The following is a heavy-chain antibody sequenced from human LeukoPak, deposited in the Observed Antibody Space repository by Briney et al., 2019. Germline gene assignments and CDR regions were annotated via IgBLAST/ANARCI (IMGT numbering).Heavy chain of an antibody. V-gene: IGHV3-30*02. J-gene: IGHJ4*02. CDR3: ANRAHCSSTSCYFGPFDY. Sequence: GGCLRLSCAASGFTFISYGMHWVRQAPGKGLEWVAFIRYDGSNKYYADSVKGRFTISRDNSKNTLYLQMNSLRAEDTAVYYCANRAHCSSTSCYFGPFDYWGQGTLVTVSS. D-gene: IGHD2-2*01. CDR1: GFTFISYG. CDR2: IRYDGSNK.